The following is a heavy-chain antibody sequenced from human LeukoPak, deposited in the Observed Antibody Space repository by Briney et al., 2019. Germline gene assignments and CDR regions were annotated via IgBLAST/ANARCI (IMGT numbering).Heavy chain of an antibody. CDR3: ARDSWTSDIVVVVAAIGDY. J-gene: IGHJ4*02. V-gene: IGHV1-69*13. CDR2: IIPIFGTA. CDR1: GGTFSSYA. D-gene: IGHD2-15*01. Sequence: SVKVSCKASGGTFSSYAISWVRQAPGQGLEWMGGIIPIFGTANYAQKFQGRVTITADESTSTAYMELSSLRSEDTAVYYCARDSWTSDIVVVVAAIGDYWGQGTLVTVSS.